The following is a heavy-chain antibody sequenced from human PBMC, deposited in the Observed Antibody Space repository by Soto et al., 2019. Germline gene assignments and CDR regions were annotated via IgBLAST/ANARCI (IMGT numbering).Heavy chain of an antibody. CDR3: SSSISDCSITSCRDY. CDR1: GFTFSSYA. V-gene: IGHV3-30-3*01. CDR2: ISYGGSNK. D-gene: IGHD2-2*01. Sequence: PGGSLSLSCAAPGFTFSSYAMHWVRQAPGRGLERVAVISYGGSNKYYADSVKGRFTISRDNSKNTLYLQMNSLRAEDTAAYYCSSSISDCSITSCRDYWGQGTLVTVSS. J-gene: IGHJ4*02.